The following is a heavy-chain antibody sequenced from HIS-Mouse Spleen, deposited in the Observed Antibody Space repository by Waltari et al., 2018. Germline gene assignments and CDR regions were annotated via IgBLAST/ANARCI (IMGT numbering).Heavy chain of an antibody. V-gene: IGHV4-39*07. D-gene: IGHD6-13*01. Sequence: QLQLQESGPGLVKPSETLSLTCTVSGGSISSSSYYWGWIRQPPGKGLEVIGSIYYSGSTYSDPSLKGRVTISVDTSKNTFSVKRSSVTAADTAGYYCAREIPYSSSWYDWYFDLWGRGTLVTVSS. CDR1: GGSISSSSYY. CDR2: IYYSGST. J-gene: IGHJ2*01. CDR3: AREIPYSSSWYDWYFDL.